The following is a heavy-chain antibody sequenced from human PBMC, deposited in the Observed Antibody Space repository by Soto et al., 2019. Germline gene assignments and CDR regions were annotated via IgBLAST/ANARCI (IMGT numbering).Heavy chain of an antibody. CDR2: IYWNDDK. V-gene: IGHV2-5*01. J-gene: IGHJ5*02. D-gene: IGHD2-2*01. CDR3: AHKRCGHTSCYRGWFDP. Sequence: SGPTLVNPTQTLTLTCTFSGFSLSSNGVAVGWIRQPPGKALEWLALIYWNDDKPYSPSLKSRLTLTKDTSNNQVVLTMTNMDPVDTPTYYCAHKRCGHTSCYRGWFDPWGQGTLVSVS. CDR1: GFSLSSNGVA.